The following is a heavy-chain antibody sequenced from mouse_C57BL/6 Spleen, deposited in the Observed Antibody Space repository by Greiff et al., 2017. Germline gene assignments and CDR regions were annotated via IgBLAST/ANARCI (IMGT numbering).Heavy chain of an antibody. J-gene: IGHJ2*01. Sequence: VQLQQSGPVLVKPGASVKMSCKASGYTFTDYYMNWVKQSHGKSLEWIGVINPYNGGTSYNQKFKGKATLTVAKSSSTAYMELNSLTSEDSAVXYCARERNYYGSSYDFDYWGQGTTLTVSS. V-gene: IGHV1-19*01. CDR2: INPYNGGT. CDR3: ARERNYYGSSYDFDY. CDR1: GYTFTDYY. D-gene: IGHD1-1*01.